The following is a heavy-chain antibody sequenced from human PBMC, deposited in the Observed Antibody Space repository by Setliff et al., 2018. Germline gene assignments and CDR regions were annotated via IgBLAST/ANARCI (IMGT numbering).Heavy chain of an antibody. V-gene: IGHV1-18*01. J-gene: IGHJ4*02. CDR1: GYIFTTYG. CDR2: ISTYTGKT. CDR3: VRGPGPRVVVAVPFDY. Sequence: GASVKVSCKASGYIFTTYGFNWVRQAPGQGLEWMGMISTYTGKTTYAQKFQGRVTMTTDTSTGTGYMELTSLTSGDTAVYYCVRGPGPRVVVAVPFDYWGQGSLVTVSS. D-gene: IGHD2-15*01.